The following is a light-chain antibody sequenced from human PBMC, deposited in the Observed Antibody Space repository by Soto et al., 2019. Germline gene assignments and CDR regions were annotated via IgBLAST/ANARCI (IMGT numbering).Light chain of an antibody. CDR3: QQYIHGYT. V-gene: IGKV3-15*01. CDR1: QSVSTS. CDR2: SAS. J-gene: IGKJ2*01. Sequence: EVMMTQSPDNLSVFPGERVTLSCRASQSVSTSLAWYQQKPGQTPRLLIYSASTRATGIPARFSGSGSGTEFTLTISSLESEDFAVYFCQQYIHGYTFGQGTKLEIK.